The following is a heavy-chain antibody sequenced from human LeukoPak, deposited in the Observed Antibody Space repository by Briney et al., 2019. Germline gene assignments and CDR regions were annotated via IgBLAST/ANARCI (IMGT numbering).Heavy chain of an antibody. CDR1: GYTFTSYA. CDR2: INTNTGNP. CDR3: ARDLGGDYYDSSGYGFDY. D-gene: IGHD3-22*01. V-gene: IGHV7-4-1*04. Sequence: ASVKVSCKASGYTFTSYAMNWARQAPGQGLEWMGWINTNTGNPTYAQGFTGRFVFSLDTSVSMAYLQISSLKAEDTAVYYCARDLGGDYYDSSGYGFDYWGQGTLVTVS. J-gene: IGHJ4*02.